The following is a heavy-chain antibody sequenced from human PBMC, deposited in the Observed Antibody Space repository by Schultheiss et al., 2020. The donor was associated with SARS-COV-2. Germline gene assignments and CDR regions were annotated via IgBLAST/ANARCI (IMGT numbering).Heavy chain of an antibody. CDR2: IYQSGST. D-gene: IGHD3-22*01. J-gene: IGHJ4*02. Sequence: SETLSLTCTVSGGSISSGGYYWGWIRQPPGKGLEWIGSIYQSGSTYYNPSLKSRVTMSVDTSKNQFSLKLSSVTAADTAVYYCARDRGSDSSGYYGGGYFDYWGQGTLVTVSS. CDR3: ARDRGSDSSGYYGGGYFDY. CDR1: GGSISSGGYY. V-gene: IGHV4-39*07.